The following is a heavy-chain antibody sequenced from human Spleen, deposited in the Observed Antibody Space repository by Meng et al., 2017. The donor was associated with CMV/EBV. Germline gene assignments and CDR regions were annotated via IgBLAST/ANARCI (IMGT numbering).Heavy chain of an antibody. CDR3: ARDSPTQWSQLLNDAFDI. CDR1: GASISSPNW. D-gene: IGHD5-24*01. CDR2: IYYSGST. V-gene: IGHV4-4*02. J-gene: IGHJ3*02. Sequence: SETLSLTCAVSGASISSPNWWSWVRQPPGKGLEWIGSIYYSGSTYYNPSLKSRVTIDTSKNQFSLKLSSVTAADTAVYYCARDSPTQWSQLLNDAFDIWGQGTMVTVSS.